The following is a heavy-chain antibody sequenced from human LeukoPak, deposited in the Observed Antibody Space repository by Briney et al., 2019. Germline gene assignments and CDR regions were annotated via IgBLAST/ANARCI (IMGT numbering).Heavy chain of an antibody. D-gene: IGHD5-24*01. Sequence: GGSLRLSCAASGFTFSSYAFHWGRQAPGKGLEWVSVISYHGSNIFYADSVKGRFTISRDNSKNTLYLQMNSLRADDTAVYYCAIGDLRLEMSTSIAFDIWGQGTMVTVSS. CDR1: GFTFSSYA. J-gene: IGHJ3*02. CDR2: ISYHGSNI. CDR3: AIGDLRLEMSTSIAFDI. V-gene: IGHV3-30*01.